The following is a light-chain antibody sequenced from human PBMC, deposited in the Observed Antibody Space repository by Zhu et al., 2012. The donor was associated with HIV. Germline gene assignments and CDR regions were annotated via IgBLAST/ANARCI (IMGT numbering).Light chain of an antibody. CDR2: GAS. J-gene: IGKJ4*01. V-gene: IGKV1-9*01. CDR1: QGISNH. CDR3: QHLTLYPT. Sequence: DIQLTQSPSFLSASVGDRVTITCRASQGISNHLAWYHQKPGKAPKLLIYGASVLQSGVPSRFSGSGSGTEFTLTISSLQREDFATYFCQHLTLYPTFGGGSKVEIK.